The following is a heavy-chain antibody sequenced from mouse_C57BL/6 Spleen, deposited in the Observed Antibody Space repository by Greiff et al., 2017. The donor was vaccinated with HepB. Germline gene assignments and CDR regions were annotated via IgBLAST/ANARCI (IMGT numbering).Heavy chain of an antibody. V-gene: IGHV3-6*01. CDR3: ARIYYDYDEAFDY. D-gene: IGHD2-4*01. CDR1: GYSITSGYY. J-gene: IGHJ2*01. Sequence: VQLKESGPGLVKPSQSLSLTCSVTGYSITSGYYWNWIRQFPGNKLEWMGYISYDGSNNYNPSLKNRISITRDTSKNQFFLKLNSVTTEDTATYYCARIYYDYDEAFDYWGQGTTLTVSS. CDR2: ISYDGSN.